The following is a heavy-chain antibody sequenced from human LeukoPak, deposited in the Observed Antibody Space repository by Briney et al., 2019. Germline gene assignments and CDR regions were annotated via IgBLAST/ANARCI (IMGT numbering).Heavy chain of an antibody. Sequence: ASVKVSCKASGYTFTGYYMHWVRQAPGQGLEWMGWINPNSGGTNYAQKFQGRVTMTRDTSISTAYMELSRLRSDDTAVYYCARVRRIQPWFGFDPWGRGTLVTVSS. CDR1: GYTFTGYY. D-gene: IGHD5-18*01. CDR3: ARVRRIQPWFGFDP. CDR2: INPNSGGT. J-gene: IGHJ5*02. V-gene: IGHV1-2*02.